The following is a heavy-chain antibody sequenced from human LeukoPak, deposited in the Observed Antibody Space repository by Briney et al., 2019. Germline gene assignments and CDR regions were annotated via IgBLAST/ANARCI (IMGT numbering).Heavy chain of an antibody. D-gene: IGHD6-19*01. CDR3: ARIHEPGIAVAALDY. J-gene: IGHJ4*02. Sequence: ASVKVSCKASGYTFTSYGISWVRQAPGQGLEWMGWISAYNGNTNYAQKLQGRVTMTTDTSTSTAYMELRSLRSDDTAVYYCARIHEPGIAVAALDYWGQGILVTVSS. V-gene: IGHV1-18*01. CDR2: ISAYNGNT. CDR1: GYTFTSYG.